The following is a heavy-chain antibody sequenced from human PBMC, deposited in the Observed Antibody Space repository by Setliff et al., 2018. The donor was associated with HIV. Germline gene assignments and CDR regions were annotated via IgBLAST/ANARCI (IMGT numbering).Heavy chain of an antibody. CDR1: GGSISSSSYY. J-gene: IGHJ5*02. V-gene: IGHV4-39*07. CDR2: IYYSGST. CDR3: ASGDHSSSYWFDP. Sequence: KTSETLSLTCTVSGGSISSSSYYWGWIRQPPGKGLEWIGSIYYSGSTYYNPSLKSRVTISVDTSKNQFSLKLSSVTAADTAVYYCASGDHSSSYWFDPWGQGTLVTVSS. D-gene: IGHD6-13*01.